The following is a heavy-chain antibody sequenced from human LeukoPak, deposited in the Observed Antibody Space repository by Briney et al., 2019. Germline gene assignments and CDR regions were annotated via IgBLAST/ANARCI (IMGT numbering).Heavy chain of an antibody. D-gene: IGHD5-18*01. V-gene: IGHV3-48*01. J-gene: IGHJ4*02. CDR1: GFTFSSYS. CDR3: ARALRAYSYGTFDY. CDR2: ISSSSGTI. Sequence: GGSLRLSCAATGFTFSSYSMNWVRQAPGKGLEWVSYISSSSGTIYYADAVKGRFTISRDNAKNSLYLQMNSLRAGDTAVYYCARALRAYSYGTFDYRGQGTLVTVSS.